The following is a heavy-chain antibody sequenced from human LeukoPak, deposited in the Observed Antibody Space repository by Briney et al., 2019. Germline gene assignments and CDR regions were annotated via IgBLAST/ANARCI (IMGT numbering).Heavy chain of an antibody. J-gene: IGHJ5*02. CDR1: GFTFSCYA. V-gene: IGHV3-23*01. D-gene: IGHD1-1*01. CDR3: AKEINSNVPSGENWFDP. CDR2: ISGSGGSR. Sequence: PGGPLSLSCAASGFTFSCYAMSWDRQAPGNGLEWGSAISGSGGSRYYAASVKGRFTISRDNSKTTLHLQTNSLRAEDTAVYYCAKEINSNVPSGENWFDPWGQGTLVTVSS.